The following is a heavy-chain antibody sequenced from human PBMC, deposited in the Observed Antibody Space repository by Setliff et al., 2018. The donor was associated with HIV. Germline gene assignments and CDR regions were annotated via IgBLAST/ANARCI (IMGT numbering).Heavy chain of an antibody. CDR3: EKSSNWNDLDDY. V-gene: IGHV3-43D*03. Sequence: SLRLSCVASGFNFDDYAMHWIRQAAGKGLEWVSLINWDGGTAYYADSVKGRFTISRDNRKNSLHLQMNSLRVEDTALYYCEKSSNWNDLDDYWGQGTLVTVSS. J-gene: IGHJ4*02. CDR1: GFNFDDYA. D-gene: IGHD1-20*01. CDR2: INWDGGTA.